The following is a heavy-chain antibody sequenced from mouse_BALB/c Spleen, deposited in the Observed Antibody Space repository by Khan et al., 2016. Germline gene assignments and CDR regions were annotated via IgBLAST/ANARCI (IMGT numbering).Heavy chain of an antibody. CDR2: ISYSGSS. V-gene: IGHV3-2*02. Sequence: ESGPGLVKPSQSLSLTCNVTGYSITSDYAWNWIRQFPGNKLEWMGYISYSGSSSYNPSLKSRISVTRDTSKNQFFLQLNSVTTEDTATYYCARSPLYGYDPYYFDYWGQGTTLTVSS. CDR1: GYSITSDYA. D-gene: IGHD2-2*01. CDR3: ARSPLYGYDPYYFDY. J-gene: IGHJ2*01.